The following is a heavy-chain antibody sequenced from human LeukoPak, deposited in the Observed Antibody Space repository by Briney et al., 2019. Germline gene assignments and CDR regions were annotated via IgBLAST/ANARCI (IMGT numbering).Heavy chain of an antibody. D-gene: IGHD3-9*01. Sequence: GGSLGLSCAASGFTFSSYSMNWVRQAPGKGLEWVSSISSSGSYIYYADSVKGRFTISRDNAKNSMYLQMNSLRAEDTAVYYGARGALYDDILSGIDYWGQGTLVTVSP. CDR3: ARGALYDDILSGIDY. CDR2: ISSSGSYI. J-gene: IGHJ4*02. V-gene: IGHV3-21*01. CDR1: GFTFSSYS.